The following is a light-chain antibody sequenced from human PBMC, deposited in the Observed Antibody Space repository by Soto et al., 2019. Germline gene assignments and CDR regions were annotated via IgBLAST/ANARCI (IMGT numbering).Light chain of an antibody. CDR3: QQNYRATPWT. J-gene: IGKJ1*01. CDR1: QTISSW. V-gene: IGKV1-5*01. CDR2: DAS. Sequence: DIQMTQSPSTLSGSVGDRVTITCRASQTISSWLAWYQQKPGKAPKLLIYDASSLESGVPSRFSGSGSGTEFTLTISSLQPDDFATYYCQQNYRATPWTFGQGTKLDIK.